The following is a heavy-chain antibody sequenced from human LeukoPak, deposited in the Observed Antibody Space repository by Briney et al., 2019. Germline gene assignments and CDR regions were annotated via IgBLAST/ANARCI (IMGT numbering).Heavy chain of an antibody. J-gene: IGHJ4*02. CDR3: ARDPLRYSSGWYTGFDY. V-gene: IGHV4-4*02. CDR1: GGSISSSNW. Sequence: SETLSLTCAVSGGSISSSNWWSWVRQPPGKGLEWIGEIYHNGSTNYNPSLKGRVTISVDKSKNQFSLKLSSVTAADTAVYYCARDPLRYSSGWYTGFDYWGQGTLVTVSS. CDR2: IYHNGST. D-gene: IGHD6-19*01.